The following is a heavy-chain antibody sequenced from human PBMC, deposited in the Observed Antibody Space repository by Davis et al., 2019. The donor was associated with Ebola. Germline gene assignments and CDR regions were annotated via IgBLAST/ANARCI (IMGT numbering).Heavy chain of an antibody. CDR1: GFTFSSYD. CDR2: IGTAGDT. CDR3: AGIAARAYYYGMDV. Sequence: GESLKISCAASGFTFSSYDMHWVRQATGKGLEWVSAIGTAGDTYYPGSVKGRFTISRENAKNSLYLQMNSLRAGDTAVYYCAGIAARAYYYGMDVWGQGTTVTVSS. D-gene: IGHD6-6*01. J-gene: IGHJ6*02. V-gene: IGHV3-13*01.